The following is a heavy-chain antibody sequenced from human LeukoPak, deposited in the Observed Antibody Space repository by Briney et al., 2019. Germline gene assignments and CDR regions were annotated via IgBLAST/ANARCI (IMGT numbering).Heavy chain of an antibody. CDR2: ISSTWGST. Sequence: GGSLRLSCSASGFTFSNYAMHWVRQAPGKGLESVSGISSTWGSTNYPDSVNDRFSISSDSSKNTLYLQMTSLIAHDTAVYYCVKDQHCSPSSGATRTGFDPWGQGTSVTVSS. D-gene: IGHD6-25*01. V-gene: IGHV3-64D*06. CDR1: GFTFSNYA. J-gene: IGHJ5*02. CDR3: VKDQHCSPSSGATRTGFDP.